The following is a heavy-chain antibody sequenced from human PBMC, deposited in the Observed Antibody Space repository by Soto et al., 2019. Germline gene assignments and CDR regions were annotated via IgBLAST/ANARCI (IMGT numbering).Heavy chain of an antibody. CDR1: GFTFSTYG. CDR3: ARGRVDGGELDL. J-gene: IGHJ4*02. D-gene: IGHD1-26*01. CDR2: IWYDASNK. Sequence: VQLVESGGGVVQPGRSLRLSCAASGFTFSTYGMYWVRQAPGKGLEWVAVIWYDASNKYYADSVKGRFTISRDNSENTLYLQMNCLRAEDRAVYYCARGRVDGGELDLWGQGTLVTVSS. V-gene: IGHV3-33*01.